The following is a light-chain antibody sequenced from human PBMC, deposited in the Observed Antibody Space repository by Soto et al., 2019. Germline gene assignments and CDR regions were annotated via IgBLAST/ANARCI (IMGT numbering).Light chain of an antibody. CDR3: QQTDSTPIT. Sequence: DIQMTQSPSSLSASVGDRVTITCRASQPISKNLNWYQQRPGKPPNLLIYASSSVQRGFPPRFRDDRSLTEFNLTIPSLQPEDLATYYCQQTDSTPITFGQGTRLEIK. CDR2: ASS. V-gene: IGKV1-39*01. CDR1: QPISKN. J-gene: IGKJ5*01.